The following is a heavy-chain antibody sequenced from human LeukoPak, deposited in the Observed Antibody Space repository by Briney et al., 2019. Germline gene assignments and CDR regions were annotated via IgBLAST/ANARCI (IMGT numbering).Heavy chain of an antibody. CDR3: AKFDGYSYGHSAFDP. J-gene: IGHJ5*02. Sequence: PGGSLRLSCAASGFTFSSYAMSWVRQAPGKGPEWVSAISGSGGSTYYADSVKGRFTISRDNSKNTLYLQMNSLRAEDTAVYYCAKFDGYSYGHSAFDPWGQGTLVTVSS. D-gene: IGHD5-18*01. V-gene: IGHV3-23*01. CDR1: GFTFSSYA. CDR2: ISGSGGST.